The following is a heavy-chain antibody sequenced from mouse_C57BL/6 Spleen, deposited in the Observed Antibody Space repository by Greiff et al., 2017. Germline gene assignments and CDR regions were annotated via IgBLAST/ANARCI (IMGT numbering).Heavy chain of an antibody. V-gene: IGHV1-54*01. J-gene: IGHJ2*01. CDR1: GYAFTNYL. Sequence: QVQLQQSGAELVRPGTSVKVSCKASGYAFTNYLIEWVKQRPGQGLEWIGVINPGSGGTNYNEKFKGKATLTADKSSSTAYMQLSSLTSEDSAVYFCARSDYDYDDGFDHWGQGTTLTVSS. D-gene: IGHD2-4*01. CDR2: INPGSGGT. CDR3: ARSDYDYDDGFDH.